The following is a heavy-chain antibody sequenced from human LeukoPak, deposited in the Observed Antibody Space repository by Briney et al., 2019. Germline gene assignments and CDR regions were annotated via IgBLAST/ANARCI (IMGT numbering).Heavy chain of an antibody. CDR3: ATLDGD. CDR1: GFTVSSNY. CDR2: ISGGGGST. J-gene: IGHJ4*02. Sequence: GGSLRLSCAASGFTVSSNYMSWVRQAPGKGLEWVSAISGGGGSTYYADSVKGRFTISRDNSKNTLYLQMNSLRAEDTAVYYCATLDGDWGQGTLVTVSS. V-gene: IGHV3-23*01. D-gene: IGHD4-17*01.